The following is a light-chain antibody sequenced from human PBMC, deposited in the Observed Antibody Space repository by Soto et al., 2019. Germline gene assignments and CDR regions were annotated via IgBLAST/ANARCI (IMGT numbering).Light chain of an antibody. J-gene: IGKJ4*01. V-gene: IGKV3-15*01. Sequence: EIVMTQSPATLSVSPGERATLSCRASQTLYNNLAWYQQKLGQAPRLLIYGASARATDIPARFSGSGSGTEVTLTISGLQSEDFAISYCQQYSDWPLTFGGGTKVEIK. CDR1: QTLYNN. CDR2: GAS. CDR3: QQYSDWPLT.